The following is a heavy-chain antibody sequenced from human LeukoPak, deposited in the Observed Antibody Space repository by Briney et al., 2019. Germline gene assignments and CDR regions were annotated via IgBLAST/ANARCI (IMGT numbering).Heavy chain of an antibody. J-gene: IGHJ3*02. CDR2: FDPEDGET. Sequence: ASVKVSCKVSGYTLTELSMHWVRQAPGKGLEWMGGFDPEDGETIYAQKFQGRVTMTEDTSTDTAYMELSSLRSEDTAVYYCATSPGGPNHDAFDIRGQGTMVTVSS. CDR3: ATSPGGPNHDAFDI. D-gene: IGHD3-16*01. CDR1: GYTLTELS. V-gene: IGHV1-24*01.